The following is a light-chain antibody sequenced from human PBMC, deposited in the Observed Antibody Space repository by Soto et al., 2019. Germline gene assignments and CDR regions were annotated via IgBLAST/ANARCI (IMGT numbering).Light chain of an antibody. CDR2: EVS. V-gene: IGLV2-14*01. CDR1: SSDVGGYNY. J-gene: IGLJ2*01. CDR3: SSYTSSSSRV. Sequence: QSALTQPASVSGSPGQSITISCTGSSSDVGGYNYVSWYQQHPGKAPKLMIYEVSSRPSGISDRFSGSKSGNTASLTISGLQAEDDADYYCSSYTSSSSRVFGGGTKLTVL.